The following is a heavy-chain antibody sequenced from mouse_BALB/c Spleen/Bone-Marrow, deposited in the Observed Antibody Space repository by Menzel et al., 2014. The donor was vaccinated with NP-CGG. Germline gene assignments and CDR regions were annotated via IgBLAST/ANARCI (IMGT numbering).Heavy chain of an antibody. V-gene: IGHV1S130*01. CDR2: IHPNSGNT. CDR3: TRLHSYAWFFYY. J-gene: IGHJ2*01. Sequence: SGSVLVRPGASVKLSCKASGYTFTSSWMHWAKQRPGQGLEWIGEIHPNSGNTNYNEKFKGKATLTVDTSSSIAYVDLSSLTSELSGVYDCTRLHSYAWFFYYGRRGTPLTISS. CDR1: GYTFTSSW. D-gene: IGHD1-1*01.